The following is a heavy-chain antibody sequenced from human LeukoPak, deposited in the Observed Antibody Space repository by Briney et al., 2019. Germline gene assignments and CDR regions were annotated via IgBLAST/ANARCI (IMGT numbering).Heavy chain of an antibody. D-gene: IGHD1-26*01. CDR3: AREHLEGGSLDY. V-gene: IGHV4-30-2*01. J-gene: IGHJ4*02. Sequence: KPSETLSLTCTVSGGSISSGGYYWSWIRQPPGKGLEWIGYIYHSGSTYYNPSLKSRVTISVDRSKNQFSLKLSSVTAADTAVYYCAREHLEGGSLDYWGQGTLVTVSS. CDR2: IYHSGST. CDR1: GGSISSGGYY.